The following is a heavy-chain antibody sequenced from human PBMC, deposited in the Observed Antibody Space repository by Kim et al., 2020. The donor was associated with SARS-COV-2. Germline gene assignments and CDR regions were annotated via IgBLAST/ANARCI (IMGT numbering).Heavy chain of an antibody. CDR3: AREGCRDGDCYPGFYYGMDV. CDR1: GGTFSTFA. Sequence: SVKVSCKASGGTFSTFAISWVRQAPGQGLEWMGGIIPTFGTTNFAQKFLGRVTVTADKSTSTAYMELSSLRSEDTAVYYCAREGCRDGDCYPGFYYGMDVWGQGTTVTVSS. D-gene: IGHD2-21*02. CDR2: IIPTFGTT. J-gene: IGHJ6*02. V-gene: IGHV1-69*06.